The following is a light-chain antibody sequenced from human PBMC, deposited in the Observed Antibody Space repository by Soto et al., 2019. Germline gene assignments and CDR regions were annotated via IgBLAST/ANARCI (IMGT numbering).Light chain of an antibody. V-gene: IGLV2-14*01. CDR3: TSYTRIRTVI. J-gene: IGLJ2*01. CDR1: SSDVGAHDF. CDR2: EDT. Sequence: QSALTQPASVSGSPGQSITISCSGTSSDVGAHDFVSWYQHHPGTAPKLIIFEDTKRPSGVAHRFSGSKTGNTASLTISGLHAEDEDDYYYTSYTRIRTVIFGGGTKLTVL.